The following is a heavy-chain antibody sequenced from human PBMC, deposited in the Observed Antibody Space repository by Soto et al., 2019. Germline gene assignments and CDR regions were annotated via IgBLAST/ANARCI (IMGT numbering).Heavy chain of an antibody. CDR2: MNPNSGNT. CDR1: GYTFTSYD. J-gene: IGHJ4*02. V-gene: IGHV1-8*01. D-gene: IGHD6-25*01. CDR3: ARGRRSSPPGYY. Sequence: GASVKVSCKASGYTFTSYDINWVRQATGQGLEWMGWMNPNSGNTGYAQQFQGRVTMTRNTYISTAYMELRSLRSEDTAVYYCARGRRSSPPGYYWGQGTLVTVSS.